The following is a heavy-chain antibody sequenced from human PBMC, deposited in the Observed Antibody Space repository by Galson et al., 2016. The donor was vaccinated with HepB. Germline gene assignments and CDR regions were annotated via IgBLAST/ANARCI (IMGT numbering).Heavy chain of an antibody. Sequence: SLRLSCAASGFTFDDYGMTWVRQAPGKGLEWVSGINWNGGSTSYADSVKGRLTISRDNAKNSLYLQMISLRAEDTALYYCAKSRSTFDYWGQGTLVTVSS. D-gene: IGHD1-26*01. CDR2: INWNGGST. CDR1: GFTFDDYG. J-gene: IGHJ4*02. CDR3: AKSRSTFDY. V-gene: IGHV3-20*04.